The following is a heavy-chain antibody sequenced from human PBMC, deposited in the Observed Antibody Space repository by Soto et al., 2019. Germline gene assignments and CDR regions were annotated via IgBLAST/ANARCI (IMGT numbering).Heavy chain of an antibody. J-gene: IGHJ3*02. CDR1: GYTFNSYG. CDR3: ARVGGRYFDSSHDAFDI. D-gene: IGHD3-9*01. V-gene: IGHV1-18*01. CDR2: ISAYNGNT. Sequence: ASVTVSCKASGYTFNSYGISWVRQAHGQGLEWMRWISAYNGNTNYAQKLQGRVTMTTDTSTSTAYMELRSLRSDDTAVYYCARVGGRYFDSSHDAFDIWGQGTMVTVS.